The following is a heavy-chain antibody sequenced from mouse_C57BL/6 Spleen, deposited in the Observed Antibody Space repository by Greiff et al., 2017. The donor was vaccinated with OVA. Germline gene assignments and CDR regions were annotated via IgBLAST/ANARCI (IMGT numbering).Heavy chain of an antibody. J-gene: IGHJ4*01. CDR3: ARSDGYDVSYALAY. CDR2: IYPSDSET. D-gene: IGHD2-2*01. CDR1: GYTFTSYW. V-gene: IGHV1-61*01. Sequence: VQLQQPGAELVRPGSSVKLSCKASGYTFTSYWMDWVKQRPGQGLEWIGNIYPSDSETHYNQKFKDKATLTVDKSSSTAYMQLSSLTSEDSAVYYCARSDGYDVSYALAYWGQGTSVTVSS.